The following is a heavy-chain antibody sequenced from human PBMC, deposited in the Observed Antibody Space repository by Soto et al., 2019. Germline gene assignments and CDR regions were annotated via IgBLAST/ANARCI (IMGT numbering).Heavy chain of an antibody. D-gene: IGHD3-9*01. J-gene: IGHJ6*02. Sequence: QVQLVQSGAEVKKPGASVKVSCKASGYTFTSYGISWVRQAPGQGLEWMGWISAYNGNTNYAQKLQGRVTMTTDTSTSTAYMELRSLRSDDTAVYYCARADILTGYLVDYYYYGMDVWGQWTTVTVSS. V-gene: IGHV1-18*01. CDR3: ARADILTGYLVDYYYYGMDV. CDR2: ISAYNGNT. CDR1: GYTFTSYG.